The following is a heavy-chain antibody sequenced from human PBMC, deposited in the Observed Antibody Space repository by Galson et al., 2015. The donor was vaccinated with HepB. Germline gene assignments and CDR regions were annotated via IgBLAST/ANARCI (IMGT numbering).Heavy chain of an antibody. Sequence: TLSLTCTVSGGSISSGGYYWSWIRQHPGKGLEWIGYMYYSGSTCHNPSLKSRITMSVDTSKNQFSLKLSSVTAADSAVYYCARVGFGELEFDFWGQGTLVTVSS. CDR2: MYYSGST. V-gene: IGHV4-31*03. CDR3: ARVGFGELEFDF. J-gene: IGHJ4*02. CDR1: GGSISSGGYY. D-gene: IGHD3-10*01.